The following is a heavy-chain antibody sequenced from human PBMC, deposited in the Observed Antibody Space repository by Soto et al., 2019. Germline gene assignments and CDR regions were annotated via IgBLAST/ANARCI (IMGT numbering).Heavy chain of an antibody. D-gene: IGHD5-12*01. Sequence: EVQLLESGGGLVQPGGSLRLSCAASGFTFSSYAMSWVRQAPGKGLEWVSAISGSGGSTYYADSVKGRFTISRDNSKNTLYLQMNSLRAEDTAVYYCAKPLYSGYDVYYYYMDVWGKGTTVTVSS. CDR2: ISGSGGST. CDR3: AKPLYSGYDVYYYYMDV. J-gene: IGHJ6*03. CDR1: GFTFSSYA. V-gene: IGHV3-23*01.